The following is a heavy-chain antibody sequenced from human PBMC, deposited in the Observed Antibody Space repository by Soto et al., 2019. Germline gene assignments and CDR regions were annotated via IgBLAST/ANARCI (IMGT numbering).Heavy chain of an antibody. Sequence: TSETLSLTCAVYGGSFSGYYWSWIRQPPGKGLEWIGEINHSGSTNYNPSLKSRVTISVDTSKNQFSLKLSSVTAADTAVYYCARVQGYCSSTSCYLYYYYGMDVWGQGTTVTVSS. V-gene: IGHV4-34*01. D-gene: IGHD2-2*01. J-gene: IGHJ6*02. CDR1: GGSFSGYY. CDR2: INHSGST. CDR3: ARVQGYCSSTSCYLYYYYGMDV.